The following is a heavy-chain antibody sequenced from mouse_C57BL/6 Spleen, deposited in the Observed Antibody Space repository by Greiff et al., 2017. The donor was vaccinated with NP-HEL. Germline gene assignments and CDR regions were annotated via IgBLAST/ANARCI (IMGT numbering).Heavy chain of an antibody. CDR1: GYTFTDYY. Sequence: QVQLKESGAELVRPGASVKLSCKASGYTFTDYYINWVKQRPGQGLEWIARIYPGSGNTYYNEKFKGKATLTAEKSSSTAYMQLSSLTSEDSAVYFCASETITTVVAPAYWGQGTLVTVSA. CDR2: IYPGSGNT. CDR3: ASETITTVVAPAY. V-gene: IGHV1-76*01. J-gene: IGHJ3*01. D-gene: IGHD1-1*01.